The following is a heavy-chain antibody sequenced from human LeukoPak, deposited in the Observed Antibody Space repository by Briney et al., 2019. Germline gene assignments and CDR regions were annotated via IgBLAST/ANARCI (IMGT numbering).Heavy chain of an antibody. V-gene: IGHV3-23*01. CDR3: ARGEWELLHY. CDR2: ISGSGGST. Sequence: GGTLRLSCAASGFTFSSYGMSWVRQAPGRGLEWVSGISGSGGSTSYAQKFQSRVTMTRDTSTSTVYMELSSLRSEDTAVYYCARGEWELLHYWGQGTLVTVSS. J-gene: IGHJ4*02. CDR1: GFTFSSYG. D-gene: IGHD1-26*01.